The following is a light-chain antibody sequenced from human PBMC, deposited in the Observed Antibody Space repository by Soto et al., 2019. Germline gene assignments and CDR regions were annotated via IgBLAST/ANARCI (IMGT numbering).Light chain of an antibody. CDR2: EVS. J-gene: IGLJ2*01. V-gene: IGLV2-8*01. Sequence: QSVLTQPPSASGSPGQSVTISCTGTSSDVGGYNYVSWYQQHPGKAPKLMIYEVSKRPSGVPDRFSGSKSGNTASLTVSGLQAEDEADYYCSSYAVNNNLGVFGGGIKLTVL. CDR1: SSDVGGYNY. CDR3: SSYAVNNNLGV.